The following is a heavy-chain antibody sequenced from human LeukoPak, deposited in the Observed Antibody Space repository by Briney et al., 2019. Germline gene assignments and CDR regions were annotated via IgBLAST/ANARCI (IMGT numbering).Heavy chain of an antibody. J-gene: IGHJ4*02. CDR3: AKDEYYGSGSYVY. CDR1: GFTSDDYA. V-gene: IGHV3-9*02. CDR2: ISWNSGSI. Sequence: GGSLRLSCAASGFTSDDYAMHWVRQAPGKGLEWVSGISWNSGSIGYADSVKGRFTISRDNAKNSLYLQMNSLRAEDTALYYCAKDEYYGSGSYVYWGQGTLVTVSS. D-gene: IGHD3-10*01.